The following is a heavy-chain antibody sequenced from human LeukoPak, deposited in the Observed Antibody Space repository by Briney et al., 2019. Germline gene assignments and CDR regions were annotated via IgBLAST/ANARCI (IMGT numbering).Heavy chain of an antibody. CDR3: ARRGNTAMDSFDY. CDR2: IYPGDSDT. CDR1: GYSFISYW. V-gene: IGHV5-51*01. D-gene: IGHD5-18*01. Sequence: GESLKISCKGSGYSFISYWIGWVRQLPGKGLEWMGIIYPGDSDTRYSPSFHGQVTISADKSISTAYLQWSSLKASDTAMYYCARRGNTAMDSFDYWGQGTLVTVSS. J-gene: IGHJ4*02.